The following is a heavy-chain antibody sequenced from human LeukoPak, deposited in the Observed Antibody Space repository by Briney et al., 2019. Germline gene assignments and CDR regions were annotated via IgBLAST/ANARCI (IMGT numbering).Heavy chain of an antibody. CDR1: GFTFSSYG. Sequence: PGRSLRLSCAASGFTFSSYGTHWVRQAPGKGLEWVAVISYDGSNKYYADSVKGRFTISSDNAKNTLYLQMNSLRAEDTAVYYCARDRGELIHFDYWGQGTLVTVSS. D-gene: IGHD1-7*01. V-gene: IGHV3-30*03. CDR3: ARDRGELIHFDY. J-gene: IGHJ4*02. CDR2: ISYDGSNK.